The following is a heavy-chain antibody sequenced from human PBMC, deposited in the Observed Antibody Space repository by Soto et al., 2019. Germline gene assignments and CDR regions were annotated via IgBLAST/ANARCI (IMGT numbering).Heavy chain of an antibody. CDR1: GYSLTSYW. CDR3: ARSYASGWRDAYDI. J-gene: IGHJ3*02. CDR2: IYPRDSDT. D-gene: IGHD6-19*01. V-gene: IGHV5-51*01. Sequence: GESLKISCKGSGYSLTSYWIGWVRQMPGKGLEWMGIIYPRDSDTRYSPSFQGQVTISADRSISTAYLQSSSLKASDTAIYYCARSYASGWRDAYDIWGQGTMVTVSS.